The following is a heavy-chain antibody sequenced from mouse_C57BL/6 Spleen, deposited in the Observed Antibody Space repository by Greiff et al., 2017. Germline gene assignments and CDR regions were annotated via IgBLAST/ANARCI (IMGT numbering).Heavy chain of an antibody. D-gene: IGHD2-4*01. Sequence: VQLQQSGAELVRPGTSVKLSCKASGYTFTSYWMHWVKQRPGQGLEWIGVIERSDSNTNYKQKFKGKATLTVDTSSSTAYMQLSSLTSEDSAVYYCARGPAGLGEFAYWGEGTLVTVSA. CDR1: GYTFTSYW. CDR2: IERSDSNT. V-gene: IGHV1-59*01. CDR3: ARGPAGLGEFAY. J-gene: IGHJ3*01.